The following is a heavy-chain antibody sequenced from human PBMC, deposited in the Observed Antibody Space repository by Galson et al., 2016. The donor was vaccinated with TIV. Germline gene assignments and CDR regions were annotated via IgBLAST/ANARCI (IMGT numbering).Heavy chain of an antibody. V-gene: IGHV4-61*02. CDR2: ISTSGST. CDR3: ARLRGRSSGYD. CDR1: GGSISDGNYY. Sequence: TLSLTCTVSGGSISDGNYYWSWIRQPAGKGLEWIGRISTSGSTLFNLSLKSRVTISLDTSKNQLSLKVKSVTAADTAVYYCARLRGRSSGYDWGQGTLVTVSS. J-gene: IGHJ4*02. D-gene: IGHD3-22*01.